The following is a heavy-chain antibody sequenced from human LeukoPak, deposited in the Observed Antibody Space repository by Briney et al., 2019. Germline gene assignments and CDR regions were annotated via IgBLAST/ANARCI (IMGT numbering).Heavy chain of an antibody. CDR1: GGSVSSGSYY. D-gene: IGHD6-19*01. V-gene: IGHV4-31*03. CDR3: ARDDSSGWYHAFDI. Sequence: PSETLSLTCTVSGGSVSSGSYYWSWIRQHPGKGLEWIGYIYYSGSTYYNPSLKSRVTISVDTSKNQFSLKLSSVTAADTTVYYCARDDSSGWYHAFDIWGQGTMVTVSS. CDR2: IYYSGST. J-gene: IGHJ3*02.